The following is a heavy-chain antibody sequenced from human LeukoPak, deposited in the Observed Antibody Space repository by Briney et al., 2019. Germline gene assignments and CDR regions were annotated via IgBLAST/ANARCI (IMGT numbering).Heavy chain of an antibody. CDR2: ISGSGGST. V-gene: IGHV3-23*01. J-gene: IGHJ4*02. CDR3: AKDPVVGAKAPCAFDY. D-gene: IGHD1-26*01. Sequence: GGSLRLSCAASGFTFSSYAMSWVRQAPGKGLEWVSAISGSGGSTYYADSVKGRFTISRDNSKNTLYLQMNSLRAEDTAVYYCAKDPVVGAKAPCAFDYWGQGTLVTVSS. CDR1: GFTFSSYA.